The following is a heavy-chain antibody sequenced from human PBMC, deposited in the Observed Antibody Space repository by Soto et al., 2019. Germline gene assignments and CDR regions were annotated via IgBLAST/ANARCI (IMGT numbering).Heavy chain of an antibody. CDR2: IIPIFGTA. J-gene: IGHJ5*02. D-gene: IGHD1-7*01. V-gene: IGHV1-69*06. CDR3: ATSHNWNYDWFDP. CDR1: GGTFSSYA. Sequence: ASVKVSCKASGGTFSSYAISWVRQAPGQGLEWMGGIIPIFGTANYAQKFQGRVTITADKSTSTAYMELSSLRSEDTAVYYCATSHNWNYDWFDPWGQGTLVTVSS.